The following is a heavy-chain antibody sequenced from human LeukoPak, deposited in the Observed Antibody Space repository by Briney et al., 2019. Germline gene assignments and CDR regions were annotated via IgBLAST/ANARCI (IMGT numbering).Heavy chain of an antibody. CDR1: GFTFSSYG. CDR3: AKDRISGYSFGLVGMDV. V-gene: IGHV3-30*02. J-gene: IGHJ6*02. Sequence: HTGGSLRLSCAASGFTFSSYGMHWVRQAPGKGLERVAFIRYDGSNKYYIDSVKGRFTLSRDNSKNTLYLQMNSLRAEDTAVYYSAKDRISGYSFGLVGMDVWGQGTTVTVSS. D-gene: IGHD5-18*01. CDR2: IRYDGSNK.